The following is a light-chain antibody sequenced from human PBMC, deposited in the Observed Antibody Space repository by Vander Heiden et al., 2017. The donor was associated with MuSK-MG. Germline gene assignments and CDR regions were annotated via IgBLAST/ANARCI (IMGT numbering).Light chain of an antibody. CDR2: GAS. CDR3: QQYNSRPLCT. J-gene: IGKJ1*01. Sequence: TQSPATLSVSPGERATLSCRASQSFSSNLAWYQQKPGQAPRLLIYGASSRATGIPARFSGSGSGTEFTLTISSLQSEDFAVYYCQQYNSRPLCTFGQGTKVEIK. V-gene: IGKV3-15*01. CDR1: QSFSSN.